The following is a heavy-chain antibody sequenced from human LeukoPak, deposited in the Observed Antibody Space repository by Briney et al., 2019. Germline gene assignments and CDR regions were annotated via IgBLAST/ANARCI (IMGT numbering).Heavy chain of an antibody. CDR3: ARFGSNWGFRYFDL. J-gene: IGHJ2*01. V-gene: IGHV1-2*02. Sequence: ASVKVSCKASGYTFTGYYMHWVRQAPGQGLEWMGWINPNSGGTNYAQKFQGRVTMTRDTSISTAYMELSRLRSVDTAVYYCARFGSNWGFRYFDLWGRGTLVTVSS. CDR2: INPNSGGT. CDR1: GYTFTGYY. D-gene: IGHD7-27*01.